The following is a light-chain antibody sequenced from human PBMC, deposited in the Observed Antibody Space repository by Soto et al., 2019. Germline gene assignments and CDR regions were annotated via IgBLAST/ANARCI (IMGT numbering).Light chain of an antibody. CDR3: QQYGSPPLFN. Sequence: EIVLTQSPGTLSLSPGERATLSCRASQSVSSSYLAWYQQKPGQTPRLLIYGASSRATGIPDRFSGSGSGTDFTLTISRLEPEDFEVYYCQQYGSPPLFNFGHGTKVDIK. V-gene: IGKV3-20*01. J-gene: IGKJ3*01. CDR1: QSVSSSY. CDR2: GAS.